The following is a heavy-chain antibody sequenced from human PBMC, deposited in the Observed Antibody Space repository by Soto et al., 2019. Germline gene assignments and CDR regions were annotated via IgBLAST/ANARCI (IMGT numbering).Heavy chain of an antibody. J-gene: IGHJ4*02. Sequence: GASVKVSCKASGGTFTSYTVYWVRQAPGQGLEWVGGLIPMFDIANYAEVFRGRVMITADEATNTASMELSSLTSADTAVYYCTGVGGYYGDYPNFGYWGPGTLVAVSS. CDR2: LIPMFDIA. V-gene: IGHV1-69*13. D-gene: IGHD4-17*01. CDR3: TGVGGYYGDYPNFGY. CDR1: GGTFTSYT.